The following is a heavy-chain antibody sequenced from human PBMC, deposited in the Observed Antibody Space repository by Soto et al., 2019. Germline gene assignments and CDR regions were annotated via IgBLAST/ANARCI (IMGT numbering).Heavy chain of an antibody. V-gene: IGHV3-23*01. CDR1: GFTFSSSA. D-gene: IGHD2-2*01. CDR3: AKEVRDQLLCAFDY. CDR2: ISGSAVST. J-gene: IGHJ4*02. Sequence: EVQLLESGGGLVQPGGSLRLSCAASGFTFSSSAMSWVRQAPGKGLEWVSAISGSAVSTYYADSVKGRFTISRDNSKNTLYLHMNSLRAEDTAVYYCAKEVRDQLLCAFDYWGQGTLITVSS.